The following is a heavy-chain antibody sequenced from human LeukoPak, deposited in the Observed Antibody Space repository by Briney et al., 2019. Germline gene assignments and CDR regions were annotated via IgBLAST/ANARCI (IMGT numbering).Heavy chain of an antibody. CDR2: MNPNSGNT. CDR3: ARGFVVGATDWFDP. J-gene: IGHJ5*02. V-gene: IGHV1-8*01. CDR1: GYTFTSYD. D-gene: IGHD1-26*01. Sequence: ASVKVSCKASGYTFTSYDINWVRRATGQGLEWMGWMNPNSGNTGYAQKFQGRVTMTRSTSISTAYMELSSLRSEDTAVYYCARGFVVGATDWFDPWGQGTLVTVSS.